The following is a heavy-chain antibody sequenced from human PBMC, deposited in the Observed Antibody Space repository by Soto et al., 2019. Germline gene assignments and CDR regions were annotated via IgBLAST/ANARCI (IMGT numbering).Heavy chain of an antibody. CDR3: ARESRSALGTVEH. J-gene: IGHJ4*02. CDR1: GASISDYY. CDR2: IYASGNT. Sequence: SETLSLTCTVSGASISDYYWSWIRQPAGKGLECIGRIYASGNTNYNPSLKSRVTMSVDTSKNQFSLTLNSVTAADTAVYYCARESRSALGTVEHWGRGTLVTVSS. V-gene: IGHV4-4*07. D-gene: IGHD6-13*01.